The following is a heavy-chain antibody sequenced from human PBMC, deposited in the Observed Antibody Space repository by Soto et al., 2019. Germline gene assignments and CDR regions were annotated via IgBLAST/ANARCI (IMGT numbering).Heavy chain of an antibody. J-gene: IGHJ4*02. CDR2: IDIGGNT. CDR3: ARGGVSTGYLGREHDFDY. V-gene: IGHV3-66*01. Sequence: EVQVVESGGGLVQPGGSLRLSCAASGFSVTNNYMNWVRQAPGKGLEWVSIIDIGGNTYYADSVKDRFTISRDNSRNTLFLHLDSLRDGDTAVYYCARGGVSTGYLGREHDFDYWGQGTLVTV. CDR1: GFSVTNNY. D-gene: IGHD3-22*01.